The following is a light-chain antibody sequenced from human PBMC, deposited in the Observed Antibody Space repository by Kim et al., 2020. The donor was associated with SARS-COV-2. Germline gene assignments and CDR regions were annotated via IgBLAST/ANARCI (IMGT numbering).Light chain of an antibody. V-gene: IGKV4-1*01. CDR1: QSVLYSSNNKNY. Sequence: DIVMTQSPDSLAVSLGERATINCKSSQSVLYSSNNKNYLAWYQQKPGQPPKLLIYWASTRESGVPDRFSGSGSGTDFTLTINSLQAEDVAVYYCQKYYSTPRTFGQGTKVDIK. CDR2: WAS. J-gene: IGKJ1*01. CDR3: QKYYSTPRT.